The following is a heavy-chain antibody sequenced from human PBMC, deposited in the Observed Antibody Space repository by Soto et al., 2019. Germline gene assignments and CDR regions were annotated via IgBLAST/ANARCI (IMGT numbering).Heavy chain of an antibody. D-gene: IGHD6-19*01. CDR1: GGSFSGYY. V-gene: IGHV4-34*01. Sequence: PSETLSLTCAVYGGSFSGYYWSWIRQPPGKGLEWIGEINHSGSTNYNPSLKSRVTISVDTSKNQFSLKLSSVTAADTAVYYCARRHEQWLVRARGYYFEYWGQGTLVTVSS. CDR3: ARRHEQWLVRARGYYFEY. CDR2: INHSGST. J-gene: IGHJ4*02.